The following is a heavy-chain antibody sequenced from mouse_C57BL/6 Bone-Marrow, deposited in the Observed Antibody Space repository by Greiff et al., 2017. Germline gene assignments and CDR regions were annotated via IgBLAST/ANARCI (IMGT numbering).Heavy chain of an antibody. CDR3: AREDYYGPYWYVDV. J-gene: IGHJ1*03. D-gene: IGHD1-1*01. V-gene: IGHV1-61*01. CDR2: IYPSDSET. CDR1: GYTFTSYW. Sequence: QVQLQQPGAELVRPGSSVKLSCKASGYTFTSYWMDWVKQRPGQGLEWIGNIYPSDSETHYNQKFKDKATLTVDKSSSPAYMQLSSLTSEDSAVYYCAREDYYGPYWYVDVWGTGTTVTVSS.